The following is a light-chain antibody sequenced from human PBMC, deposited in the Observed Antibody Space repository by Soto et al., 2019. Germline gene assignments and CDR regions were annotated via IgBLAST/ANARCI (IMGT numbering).Light chain of an antibody. CDR1: QSISSW. V-gene: IGKV1-5*03. CDR3: QQYYSSSPYT. J-gene: IGKJ2*01. CDR2: KAS. Sequence: DIQMTQSPSTLSASVGDRVTITCRASQSISSWLAWYQQKPGKAPKLLIYKASSLESGVPSRFSGSGSGTELTLTISSLQPDDFAPYSCQQYYSSSPYTFGQGTKLEIK.